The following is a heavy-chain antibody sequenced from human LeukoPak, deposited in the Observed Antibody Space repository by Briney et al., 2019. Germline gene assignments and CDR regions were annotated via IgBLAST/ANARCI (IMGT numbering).Heavy chain of an antibody. V-gene: IGHV3-30*03. Sequence: PGGSLRLSCAASGFTFSSYGMHWVRQAPGKGLEWVAVISYDGSNKYYADSVKGRFTISRDNSKNTLYLQMNSLRAEDTAVYYCAGLGGGLDYWGQGTLVTVSS. J-gene: IGHJ4*02. D-gene: IGHD2-15*01. CDR2: ISYDGSNK. CDR1: GFTFSSYG. CDR3: AGLGGGLDY.